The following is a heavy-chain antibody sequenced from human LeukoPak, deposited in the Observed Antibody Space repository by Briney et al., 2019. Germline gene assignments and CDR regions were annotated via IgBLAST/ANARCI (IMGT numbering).Heavy chain of an antibody. CDR1: GFTFSDYY. D-gene: IGHD6-6*01. CDR2: ISSSGSTI. Sequence: PGGSLRLSCAASGFTFSDYYMSWIRQAPGKGLEWVSYISSSGSTIYYADSVMGRFTISRDNAKDSLYLQMNSLRAEDTAVYYCAKDPTIAARPRLLYNWFDPWGQGTLVTVSS. J-gene: IGHJ5*02. CDR3: AKDPTIAARPRLLYNWFDP. V-gene: IGHV3-11*04.